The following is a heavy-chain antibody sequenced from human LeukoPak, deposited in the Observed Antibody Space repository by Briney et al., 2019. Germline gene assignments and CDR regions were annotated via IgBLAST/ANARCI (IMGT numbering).Heavy chain of an antibody. CDR2: IYYSGST. CDR3: ARQHYGSFDY. Sequence: SETLSLTRTVSGGSISSYYWSWIRQPPGKGLEWIGYIYYSGSTNYNPSLKSRVTISVDTSKNQFSLKLSSVTAADTAVYYCARQHYGSFDYWGLGTLVTVSS. V-gene: IGHV4-59*08. D-gene: IGHD3-10*01. CDR1: GGSISSYY. J-gene: IGHJ4*02.